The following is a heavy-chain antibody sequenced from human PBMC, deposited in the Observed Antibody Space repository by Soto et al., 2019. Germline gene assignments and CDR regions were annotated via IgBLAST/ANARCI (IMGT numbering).Heavy chain of an antibody. V-gene: IGHV3-23*01. J-gene: IGHJ4*02. CDR1: GFTFSSYA. D-gene: IGHD6-13*01. CDR2: ISGSGDST. CDR3: ARRGPGTYFDY. Sequence: EVQLLDSGGGLVQPGGSLRLSCAASGFTFSSYAMNWVRQAPGKGLEWVSVISGSGDSTYYADSVKGGFTISRDNSKNTLYLQMNSLRTEDTAVYYCARRGPGTYFDYWGQGTLVTVSS.